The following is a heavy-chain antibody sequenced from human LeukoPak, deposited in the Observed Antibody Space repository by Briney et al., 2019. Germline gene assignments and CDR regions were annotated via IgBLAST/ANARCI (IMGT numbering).Heavy chain of an antibody. CDR3: ARYDRGLFFFDD. Sequence: SETLSLTCTVSGASVRNEYWSWIRQPPGKGLEWIGYIHYSGSSNYHPSLGSRVTISLDTSRNQFSLKLKSVTAADTGMYHCARYDRGLFFFDDWGQGTLVTVSS. CDR1: GASVRNEY. D-gene: IGHD1-14*01. V-gene: IGHV4-59*08. J-gene: IGHJ4*02. CDR2: IHYSGSS.